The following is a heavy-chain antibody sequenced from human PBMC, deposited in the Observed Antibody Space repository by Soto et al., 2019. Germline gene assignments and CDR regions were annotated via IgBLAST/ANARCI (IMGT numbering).Heavy chain of an antibody. CDR1: GFTFSSYG. CDR2: ISYDGSNK. J-gene: IGHJ4*02. D-gene: IGHD3-10*01. CDR3: AKGGEQPPGFDY. V-gene: IGHV3-30*18. Sequence: QVQLVESGGGVVQPGRSLRLSCAASGFTFSSYGMHWVRQAPGKGLEWVAVISYDGSNKYYADSVKGRFTISRDNFKDPLDLQMNRLGGEDKAGYYCAKGGEQPPGFDYWGQGTLVTVSS.